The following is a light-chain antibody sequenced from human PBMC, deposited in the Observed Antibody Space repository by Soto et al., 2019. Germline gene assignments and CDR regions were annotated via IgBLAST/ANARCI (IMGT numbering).Light chain of an antibody. CDR3: HQCGSSSSWT. Sequence: ELVVTQSPATLSLSPGERATLSCRASQSVSSYLAWYQQKPGQAPRLLTYGASNRATGIPDRFSSSGSETDFTLTINRLEPEDFAVYYCHQCGSSSSWTFGQGTKVDI. J-gene: IGKJ1*01. CDR2: GAS. V-gene: IGKV3-11*01. CDR1: QSVSSY.